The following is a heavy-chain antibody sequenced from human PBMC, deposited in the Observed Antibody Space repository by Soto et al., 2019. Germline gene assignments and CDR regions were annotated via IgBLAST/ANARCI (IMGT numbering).Heavy chain of an antibody. CDR1: GGSIINNYW. CDR3: ARGMTPPGAPAWYYFDS. D-gene: IGHD2-8*02. Sequence: KSSETLSLTCDVSGGSIINNYWWAWIRQSPGKGLVWIGSIYHSGTTYYNPSLESRATISVDTSESRFALKLTSVTAADTALYYCARGMTPPGAPAWYYFDSWGQGTLVTVSS. CDR2: IYHSGTT. V-gene: IGHV4-38-2*01. J-gene: IGHJ4*02.